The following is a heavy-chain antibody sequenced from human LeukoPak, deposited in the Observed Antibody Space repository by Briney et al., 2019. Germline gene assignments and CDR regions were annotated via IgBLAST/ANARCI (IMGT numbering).Heavy chain of an antibody. CDR3: AGLGITMIGGV. V-gene: IGHV3-48*03. D-gene: IGHD3-10*02. Sequence: GGSLRLSCAASGFTFSSYEMNWVRQAPGKGLEWVSYISRSSSTIYYADSVKGRFTISRDNAKNSLYLQMNSLRAEDTAVYYCAGLGITMIGGVWGKGTTVTISS. CDR2: ISRSSSTI. CDR1: GFTFSSYE. J-gene: IGHJ6*04.